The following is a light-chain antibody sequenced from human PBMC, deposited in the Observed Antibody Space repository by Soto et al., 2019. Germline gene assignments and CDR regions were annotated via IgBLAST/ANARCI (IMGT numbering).Light chain of an antibody. CDR1: SSDVGGHNY. CDR2: EVT. J-gene: IGLJ2*01. CDR3: SSYAGINTLV. V-gene: IGLV2-8*01. Sequence: QSVLTQPPSASGSPGQSVTISCTGTSSDVGGHNYVSWYQQRPGKAPKLIIYEVTQRPSGVSDRFSGSKSGNTATLTVSGLQAEDEADYHCSSYAGINTLVFGGGTKLTVL.